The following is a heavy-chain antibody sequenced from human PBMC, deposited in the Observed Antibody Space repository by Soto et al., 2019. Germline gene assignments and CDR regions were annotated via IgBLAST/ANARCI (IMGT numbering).Heavy chain of an antibody. Sequence: ASVKVSCKASGYTFTSYGISWVRQAPGQGLEWMGWISAYNGNTNYAQKLQGRVTMTTDTPTSTAYRELRSLRSDDTAVYYCARDLEWGIAARPGLAMDVWGPGTTITVSS. CDR2: ISAYNGNT. CDR3: ARDLEWGIAARPGLAMDV. J-gene: IGHJ6*02. V-gene: IGHV1-18*04. CDR1: GYTFTSYG. D-gene: IGHD6-6*01.